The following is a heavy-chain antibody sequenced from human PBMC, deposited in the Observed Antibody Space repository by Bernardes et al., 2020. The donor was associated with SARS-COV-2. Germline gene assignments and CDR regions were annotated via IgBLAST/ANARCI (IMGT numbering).Heavy chain of an antibody. CDR1: GYSFTSHW. J-gene: IGHJ4*02. V-gene: IGHV5-51*01. CDR3: ARPEIDSGYEN. D-gene: IGHD5-12*01. Sequence: GESLKISCEGSGYSFTSHWIAWVRQMPGKGLEWMGTIYPGDSDTRYSPSFEGQVTISADKSISTAYLQWSSLKASDTAIYYCARPEIDSGYENWGQGTLVTVSS. CDR2: IYPGDSDT.